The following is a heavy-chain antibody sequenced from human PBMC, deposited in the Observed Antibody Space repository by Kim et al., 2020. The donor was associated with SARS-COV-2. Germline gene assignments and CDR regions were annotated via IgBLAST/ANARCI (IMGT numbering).Heavy chain of an antibody. CDR3: AKAPKGQQLGFIFDY. J-gene: IGHJ4*02. CDR2: ISGSGGST. Sequence: GGSLRLSCAASGFTFSSYAMSWVRQAPGKGLEWVSAISGSGGSTYYADSVKGRFTISRDNSKNTLYLQMNSLRAEDTAVYYCAKAPKGQQLGFIFDYWGQGTLVTVSS. D-gene: IGHD6-13*01. CDR1: GFTFSSYA. V-gene: IGHV3-23*01.